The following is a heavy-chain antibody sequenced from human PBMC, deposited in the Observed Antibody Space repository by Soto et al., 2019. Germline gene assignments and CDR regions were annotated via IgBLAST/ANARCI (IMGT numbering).Heavy chain of an antibody. CDR2: ISGSGGST. Sequence: GVSLRFSCAACGLTFSSYAMSWVRQAPGKGLEWVSAISGSGGSTYYADSVKGRFTISRDNSKNTLYLQMNSLRAEDTAVYYCAKGAVGAEYYFDYWGQGTLVTVSS. CDR3: AKGAVGAEYYFDY. CDR1: GLTFSSYA. J-gene: IGHJ4*02. V-gene: IGHV3-23*01. D-gene: IGHD1-26*01.